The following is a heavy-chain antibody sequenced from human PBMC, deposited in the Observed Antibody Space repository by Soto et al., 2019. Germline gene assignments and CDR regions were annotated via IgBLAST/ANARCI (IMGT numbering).Heavy chain of an antibody. J-gene: IGHJ5*02. V-gene: IGHV3-33*01. CDR1: GFTFRNYG. D-gene: IGHD5-18*01. CDR3: ARDTDTTSHYGSFDP. CDR2: FWANGIYT. Sequence: GGSLRLSCTTSGFTFRNYGIHWVRQAPGKGLEWVAVFWANGIYTYYADSVKGRFTVSRDISKNTMYLLMDSLRAEDTAMYYCARDTDTTSHYGSFDPRGQGTPVTVPQ.